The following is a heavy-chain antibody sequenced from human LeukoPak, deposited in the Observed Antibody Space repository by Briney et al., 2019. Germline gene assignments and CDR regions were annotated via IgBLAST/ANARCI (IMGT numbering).Heavy chain of an antibody. CDR2: MTGSGRTI. J-gene: IGHJ3*02. D-gene: IGHD3-3*01. V-gene: IGHV3-48*03. Sequence: GGSLRLSCAASGFTFSSYEMNWVRQAPGKGLEWVSYMTGSGRTILYADSVKGRFTISRDSAKNSLYLQMNSLRAEDTAVYYCARGRFLDAFDIWGQGTMVTVSS. CDR3: ARGRFLDAFDI. CDR1: GFTFSSYE.